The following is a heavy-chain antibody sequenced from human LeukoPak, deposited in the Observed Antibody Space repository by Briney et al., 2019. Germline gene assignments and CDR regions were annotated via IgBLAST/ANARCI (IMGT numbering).Heavy chain of an antibody. CDR2: ISSSGSTT. CDR3: AMRGDILVIPATYMFDY. V-gene: IGHV3-48*01. J-gene: IGHJ4*02. Sequence: GGSLRLSCAASGFTFSSYTINWVRQAPGKGLEWVSYISSSGSTTYYADSVKGRFTISRDNAKNSLYLQMNSLRAEDTAVYYCAMRGDILVIPATYMFDYWGRGTLVTVSS. D-gene: IGHD2-2*01. CDR1: GFTFSSYT.